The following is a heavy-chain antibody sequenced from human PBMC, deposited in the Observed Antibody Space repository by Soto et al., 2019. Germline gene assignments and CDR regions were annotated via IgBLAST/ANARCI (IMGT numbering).Heavy chain of an antibody. D-gene: IGHD1-1*01. CDR3: ARVRGLETHY. V-gene: IGHV3-21*01. CDR1: GFIFSRYY. Sequence: EVQLVESGGGLVKPGGSLRLSCAASGFIFSRYYISWVRQAPGKGLEWVSCISGSSTYISYADSVKGRFTISRDNAKNSLFLQMNSLGAEDTAVYYCARVRGLETHYWGQGTLVTVPS. CDR2: ISGSSTYI. J-gene: IGHJ4*02.